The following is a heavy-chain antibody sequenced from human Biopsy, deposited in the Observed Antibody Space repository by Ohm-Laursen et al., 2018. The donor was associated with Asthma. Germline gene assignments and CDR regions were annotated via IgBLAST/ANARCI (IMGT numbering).Heavy chain of an antibody. CDR2: ISWNSGSI. CDR1: GFTFDDYA. Sequence: LRLSCSASGFTFDDYAMHWVRQAPGKGLEWVSGISWNSGSIGYADSVKGRFTISRDNAKNSLYLQMNSLRAEDTALYYCAKGEWELLEANFDYWGQGTLVTVSS. CDR3: AKGEWELLEANFDY. D-gene: IGHD1-26*01. V-gene: IGHV3-9*01. J-gene: IGHJ4*02.